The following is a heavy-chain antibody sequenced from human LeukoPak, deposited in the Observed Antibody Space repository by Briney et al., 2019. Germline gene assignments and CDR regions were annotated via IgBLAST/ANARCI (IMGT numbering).Heavy chain of an antibody. CDR1: GFTFSSYS. CDR3: ATTPTRIAAAGRSGAFDI. V-gene: IGHV3-21*01. D-gene: IGHD6-13*01. CDR2: ISSSSSYI. Sequence: GGSLRLSCAASGFTFSSYSMNWVRQAPGKGLEWVSSISSSSSYIYYADSVKGRLTISRDNAKNSLYLQMNSLRAEDTAVYYCATTPTRIAAAGRSGAFDIWGQGTMVTVSS. J-gene: IGHJ3*02.